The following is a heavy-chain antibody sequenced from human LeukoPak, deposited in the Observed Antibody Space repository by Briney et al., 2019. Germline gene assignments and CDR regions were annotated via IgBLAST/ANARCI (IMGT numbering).Heavy chain of an antibody. CDR1: GFTFSSYG. J-gene: IGHJ6*03. Sequence: GGSLRLSCAASGFTFSSYGMHWVRQAPGKGLEWVAFIRYDGSNEYYADSVKGRLTISRDNSKNTLYLQMNSLRAEDTAVYYCAKAGYCSTTGCPDYYYMDVWGKGTTVTVSS. CDR2: IRYDGSNE. V-gene: IGHV3-30*02. D-gene: IGHD2-2*01. CDR3: AKAGYCSTTGCPDYYYMDV.